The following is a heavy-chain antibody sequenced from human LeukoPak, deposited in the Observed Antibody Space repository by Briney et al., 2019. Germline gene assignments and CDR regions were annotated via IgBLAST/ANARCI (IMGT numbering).Heavy chain of an antibody. CDR2: ISAYNGNT. Sequence: ASVKVSCKASGYTFTSYGISWVRPAPGQGLEWMGWISAYNGNTNYAQKLQGRVTMTTDTSTSTAYMELRSLRSDDTAVYYCARDPSNYYDSSGYSRMDYYYGMDVWGQGTTVTVSS. V-gene: IGHV1-18*01. J-gene: IGHJ6*02. CDR1: GYTFTSYG. CDR3: ARDPSNYYDSSGYSRMDYYYGMDV. D-gene: IGHD3-22*01.